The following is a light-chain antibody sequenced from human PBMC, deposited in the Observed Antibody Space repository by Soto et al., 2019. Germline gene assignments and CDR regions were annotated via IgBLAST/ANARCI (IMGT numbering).Light chain of an antibody. V-gene: IGLV1-40*01. CDR2: GNS. CDR1: SSNIGAGYD. CDR3: QSYVSGLIGWV. Sequence: QSVLTQPPSVSGAPGQRVTISCTGSSSNIGAGYDVHWYQQLPGTAPKLLISGNSNRPSAVPDRFSGSKSGTSASLAITGVQAEDEAEYYGQSYVSGLIGWVFGGGTKLTVL. J-gene: IGLJ3*02.